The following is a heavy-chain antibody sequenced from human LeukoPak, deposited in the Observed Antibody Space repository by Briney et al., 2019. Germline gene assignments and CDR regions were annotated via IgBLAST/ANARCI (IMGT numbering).Heavy chain of an antibody. CDR1: GFTFSSYS. D-gene: IGHD1-7*01. Sequence: PGGSLRLSCAASGFTFSSYSMNWVRQAPGKGLEWVSSISSSSSYIYYADSVKGRFTISRDNAKNSLYLQMNSLRSDDTAVYYCARGGSNWNYQYYFDYWGQGTLVTVSS. J-gene: IGHJ4*02. CDR3: ARGGSNWNYQYYFDY. CDR2: ISSSSSYI. V-gene: IGHV3-21*04.